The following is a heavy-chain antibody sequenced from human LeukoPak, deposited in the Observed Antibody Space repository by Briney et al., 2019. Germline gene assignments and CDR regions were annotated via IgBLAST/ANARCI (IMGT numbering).Heavy chain of an antibody. V-gene: IGHV4-39*01. CDR3: ARAQYSSSYVDY. CDR2: IYYSGST. Sequence: PSETLSLTCTVSGGSISSSSYYWGWIRQPPGKGLEWIGSIYYSGSTYYNPSLKSRVTISVDTSKNQFSLKLSSVTAADTAVYYCARAQYSSSYVDYWGQGTLVTVSS. J-gene: IGHJ4*02. D-gene: IGHD6-6*01. CDR1: GGSISSSSYY.